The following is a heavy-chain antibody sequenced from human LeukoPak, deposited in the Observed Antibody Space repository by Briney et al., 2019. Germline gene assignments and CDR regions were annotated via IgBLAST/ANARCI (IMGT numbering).Heavy chain of an antibody. CDR3: ARGHTAVTRHFDF. CDR2: ISSDSSPI. V-gene: IGHV3-21*01. J-gene: IGHJ4*02. Sequence: PGGALRLSCEASGFTFTAYSMTWVRQAPGKGLEWVSIISSDSSPIFSPDALKGRFTISRDDAKNLLYLDMNSLRAGDTAVSYCARGHTAVTRHFDFWGQGTLVTVSS. CDR1: GFTFTAYS. D-gene: IGHD4-17*01.